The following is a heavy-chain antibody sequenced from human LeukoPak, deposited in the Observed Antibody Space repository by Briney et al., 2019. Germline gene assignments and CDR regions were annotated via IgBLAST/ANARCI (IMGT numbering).Heavy chain of an antibody. CDR3: ARGDHYYDSSGYPNRNYYYYYMDV. J-gene: IGHJ6*03. V-gene: IGHV1-2*02. D-gene: IGHD3-22*01. CDR2: INPNSGGT. Sequence: ASVKVSCKASGYTFTGYYMHWVRQAPGQGLEWMGWINPNSGGTNYAQKFQGRVTMTRDTSISTAYMELSRLRSDDAAVYYCARGDHYYDSSGYPNRNYYYYYMDVWGKGTTVTVSS. CDR1: GYTFTGYY.